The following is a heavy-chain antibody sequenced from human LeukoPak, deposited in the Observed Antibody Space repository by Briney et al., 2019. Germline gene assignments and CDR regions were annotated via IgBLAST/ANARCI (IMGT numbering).Heavy chain of an antibody. V-gene: IGHV3-15*01. D-gene: IGHD2-2*01. Sequence: PGGSLRLSCAVSGIGFSNAWMSWVRQAPGKGLEWVGRIKSKTDGGTTDYAAPVKGRFTISRDDSKNTLYLQMNSLKTEDTAVYYCTTDYCSSTSCYLDYYYYYCMDVWGQGTTVTVSS. CDR2: IKSKTDGGTT. J-gene: IGHJ6*02. CDR1: GIGFSNAW. CDR3: TTDYCSSTSCYLDYYYYYCMDV.